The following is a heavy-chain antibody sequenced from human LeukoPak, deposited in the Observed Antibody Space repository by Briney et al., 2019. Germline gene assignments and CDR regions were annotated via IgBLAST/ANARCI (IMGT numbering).Heavy chain of an antibody. CDR1: GGSISSYY. CDR3: ARAQGYDYYYMDV. D-gene: IGHD6-13*01. CDR2: IYTSGST. Sequence: PSGTLSLTCTVSGGSISSYYWSWIRQPPGKGLEWIGYIYTSGSTNYNPSLKSRVTISVDTSKNQFSLKLSSVTAADTAVYYCARAQGYDYYYMDVWGKGTTVTVSS. J-gene: IGHJ6*03. V-gene: IGHV4-4*09.